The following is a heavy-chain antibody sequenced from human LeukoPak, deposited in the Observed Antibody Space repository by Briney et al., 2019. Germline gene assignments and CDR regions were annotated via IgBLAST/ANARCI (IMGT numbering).Heavy chain of an antibody. V-gene: IGHV1-18*01. CDR3: AGRVPPYYYDSSGYYDAFDI. J-gene: IGHJ3*02. Sequence: ASVKVSCKASGYTFTSYGISWVRQAPGQGLEWMGWISAYNGNTNYAQKLQGRVTMTTDTSTSTAYMELRSLRSDDTAVYYCAGRVPPYYYDSSGYYDAFDIWGQGTMVTVSS. CDR1: GYTFTSYG. CDR2: ISAYNGNT. D-gene: IGHD3-22*01.